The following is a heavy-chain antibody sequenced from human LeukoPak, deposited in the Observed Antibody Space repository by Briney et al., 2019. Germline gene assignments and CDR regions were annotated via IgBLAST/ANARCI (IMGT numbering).Heavy chain of an antibody. CDR3: AKDRRSSSSWYVQPFGYYYYGMDV. J-gene: IGHJ6*02. CDR1: GFTFSGYE. CDR2: ISSSGVTI. D-gene: IGHD6-13*01. Sequence: GGSLRLSCAASGFTFSGYEMNWVRQAPGKGLEWVSYISSSGVTIYYADSVKGRFIISRDNSKNTLYLQMNSLRAEDTAVYYCAKDRRSSSSWYVQPFGYYYYGMDVWGQGTTVTVSS. V-gene: IGHV3-48*03.